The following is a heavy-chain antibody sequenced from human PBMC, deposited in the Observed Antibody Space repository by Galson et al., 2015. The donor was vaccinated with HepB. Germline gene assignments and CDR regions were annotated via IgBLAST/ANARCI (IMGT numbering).Heavy chain of an antibody. CDR1: GFTFSNYA. CDR2: ISVDGSHK. J-gene: IGHJ4*02. D-gene: IGHD3-10*01. CDR3: ARGQSAPRQFGDY. V-gene: IGHV3-30*04. Sequence: SLRLSCAASGFTFSNYAMHWVRQAPGKGLEWVAVISVDGSHKYFAESVKGRFTISRDNSKNTLYLQMNSLRLQDTAVYYCARGQSAPRQFGDYWGQGTLVTVSS.